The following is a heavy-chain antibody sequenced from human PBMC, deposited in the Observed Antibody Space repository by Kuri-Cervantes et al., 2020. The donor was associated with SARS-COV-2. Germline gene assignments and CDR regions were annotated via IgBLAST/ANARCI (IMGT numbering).Heavy chain of an antibody. D-gene: IGHD3-10*01. Sequence: SETLSLTCTVSGGSISSSSYYWGWIRQPPGKGLEWIGSIYYSGSTYYNPSLMSRVTISVDTSKNQFSLKLSSVTAADTAVYYCARHSAFGELLYWFDPWGQGTLVTVSS. CDR2: IYYSGST. V-gene: IGHV4-39*01. J-gene: IGHJ5*02. CDR1: GGSISSSSYY. CDR3: ARHSAFGELLYWFDP.